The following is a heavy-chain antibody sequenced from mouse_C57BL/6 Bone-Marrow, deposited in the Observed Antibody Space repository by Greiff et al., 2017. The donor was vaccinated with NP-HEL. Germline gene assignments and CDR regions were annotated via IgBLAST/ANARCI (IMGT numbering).Heavy chain of an antibody. CDR1: GYTFTDYN. V-gene: IGHV1-18*01. J-gene: IGHJ1*03. CDR2: INPNNGGT. Sequence: EVQLQQSGPELVKPGASVKIPCKASGYTFTDYNMDWVKQSHGKSLEWIGDINPNNGGTIYNQKFKGKATLTVDKSSSTAYMELRSLTSEDTAVYYCARRDFCSYFDVWGTGTTVTVSS. CDR3: ARRDFCSYFDV.